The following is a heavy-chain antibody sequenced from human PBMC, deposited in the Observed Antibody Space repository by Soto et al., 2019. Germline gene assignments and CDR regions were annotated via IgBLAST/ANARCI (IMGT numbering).Heavy chain of an antibody. Sequence: SETLSLTCTVSGGSISSGGYYWSWIRQHPGKGLEWIGYIYYSGSTYYNPSLKSRVTISVDTSKNQFSLKLSSVTAADKAVYYCARAATVIGNWFDPWGQGTLVTVSS. J-gene: IGHJ5*02. V-gene: IGHV4-31*03. D-gene: IGHD4-4*01. CDR2: IYYSGST. CDR3: ARAATVIGNWFDP. CDR1: GGSISSGGYY.